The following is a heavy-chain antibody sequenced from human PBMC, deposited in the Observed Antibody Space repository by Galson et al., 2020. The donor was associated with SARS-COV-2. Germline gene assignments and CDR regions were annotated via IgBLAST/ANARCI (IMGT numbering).Heavy chain of an antibody. CDR1: GFTFSSYG. D-gene: IGHD5-12*01. Sequence: GGSLRLSCAASGFTFSSYGMHWVRQAPGKGLEWVAVISYDGSNKYYADSVKGRFTISRDNSKNTLYLQMNSLRAEDTAVYYCAKQGVFHGYNRVYFDYWGQGTLVTVSS. CDR3: AKQGVFHGYNRVYFDY. J-gene: IGHJ4*02. V-gene: IGHV3-30*18. CDR2: ISYDGSNK.